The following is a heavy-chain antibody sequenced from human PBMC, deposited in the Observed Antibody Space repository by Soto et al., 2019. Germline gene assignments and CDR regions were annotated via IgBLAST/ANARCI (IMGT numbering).Heavy chain of an antibody. V-gene: IGHV4-30-2*01. CDR3: ARDPGL. CDR1: GGSIGSGGYS. Sequence: QLQLQESGSGLVKPSQTLSLTCAVSGGSIGSGGYSWSWIRQPPGKGLEWIGYIYHSGSTYYNPSLKSRVAVSVDRSKNQFSLKMRSVTDAETAVYYCARDPGLWGRGTLVTVSS. J-gene: IGHJ2*01. CDR2: IYHSGST.